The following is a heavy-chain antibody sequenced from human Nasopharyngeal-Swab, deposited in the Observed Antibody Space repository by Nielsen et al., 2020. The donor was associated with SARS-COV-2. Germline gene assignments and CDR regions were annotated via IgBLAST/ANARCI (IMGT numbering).Heavy chain of an antibody. D-gene: IGHD5-12*01. Sequence: VREAPGKGLEWASYISSSSSTIYYADSVKGRFTISRDNAKNSLYLQMNSLRAEDTAVYYCARDGGLGYSGYDTLDAFDIWGQGTMVTVSS. V-gene: IGHV3-48*04. J-gene: IGHJ3*02. CDR3: ARDGGLGYSGYDTLDAFDI. CDR2: ISSSSSTI.